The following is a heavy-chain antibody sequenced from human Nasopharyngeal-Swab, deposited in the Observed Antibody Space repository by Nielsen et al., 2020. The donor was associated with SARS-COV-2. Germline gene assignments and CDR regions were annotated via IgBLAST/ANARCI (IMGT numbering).Heavy chain of an antibody. CDR2: VYYTGST. J-gene: IGHJ5*02. D-gene: IGHD3-10*01. CDR1: GGSIRPYA. Sequence: SETLSLTCTVSGGSIRPYAWSLIRQPPGKGLEWIGYVYYTGSTTYNPSLKSRVTMSEDTSKNQFSLKLNSVSAADTAVYYCARRAGLSFDPWGQGTLVTVSS. CDR3: ARRAGLSFDP. V-gene: IGHV4-59*01.